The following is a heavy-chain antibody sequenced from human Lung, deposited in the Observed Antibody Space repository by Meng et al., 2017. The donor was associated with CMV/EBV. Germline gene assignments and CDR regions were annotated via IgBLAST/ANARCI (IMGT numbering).Heavy chain of an antibody. D-gene: IGHD3-10*01. Sequence: SRVEGKKPGASVRVSCEASGYTFASYGISWLRQAPGQGLEWMGWFVNNVDTYSAQKFQGRVTMTTDTHTSTAFMELRSLRSDDTAVYYCARGTPGRSYSDYWGQGTLVTVSS. CDR3: ARGTPGRSYSDY. V-gene: IGHV1-18*01. CDR2: FVNNVDT. CDR1: GYTFASYG. J-gene: IGHJ4*02.